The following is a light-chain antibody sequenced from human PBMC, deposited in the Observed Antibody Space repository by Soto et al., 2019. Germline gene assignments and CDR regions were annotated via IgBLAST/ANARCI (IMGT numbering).Light chain of an antibody. V-gene: IGKV1-33*01. CDR2: LAS. CDR3: QQFDDLPRT. Sequence: DIQMTQSPSSLSASVGDRVTITCQASQDIRNYLNWHQQKPGKAPKVLISLASTLETGVPSRFSGGGSGTDFTFTISSLQPEDIATYYCQQFDDLPRTFGGGTKVDIK. CDR1: QDIRNY. J-gene: IGKJ4*01.